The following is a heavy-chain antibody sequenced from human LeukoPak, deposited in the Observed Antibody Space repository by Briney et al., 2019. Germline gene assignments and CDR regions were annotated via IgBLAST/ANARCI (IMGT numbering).Heavy chain of an antibody. V-gene: IGHV3-9*01. Sequence: GGSLRLSCAASGFTFDDYAMHWVRQAPGKGLEWVSGISWNSGSIGCADSVKGRFTISRDNAKNSLYLQMNSLGAEDTALYYCAKGRDKYQLLSKNWFDPWGQGTLVTVSS. CDR1: GFTFDDYA. D-gene: IGHD2-2*01. J-gene: IGHJ5*02. CDR3: AKGRDKYQLLSKNWFDP. CDR2: ISWNSGSI.